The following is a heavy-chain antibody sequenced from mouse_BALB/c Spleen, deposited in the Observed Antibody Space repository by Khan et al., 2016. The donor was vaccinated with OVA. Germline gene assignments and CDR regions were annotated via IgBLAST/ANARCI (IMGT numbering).Heavy chain of an antibody. J-gene: IGHJ3*01. D-gene: IGHD1-1*01. V-gene: IGHV1-9*01. CDR3: ARGNYYGSSSWFGY. CDR1: GYTFSSYW. CDR2: LLPGSGRN. Sequence: QVQLQQSGAELMKPGASVKISCKATGYTFSSYWIEWVKQRPGHGLEWIGELLPGSGRNNYNEKFKGKATFTADTSSNTAYMQLSNLTSDDSAVYYCARGNYYGSSSWFGYWGQGTLVTVSA.